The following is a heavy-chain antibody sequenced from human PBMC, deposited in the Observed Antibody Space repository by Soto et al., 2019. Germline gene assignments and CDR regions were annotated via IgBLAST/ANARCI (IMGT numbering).Heavy chain of an antibody. CDR1: DGCISSSNYY. CDR2: IYYSGST. CDR3: ARSSGYYKYYFGY. J-gene: IGHJ4*02. D-gene: IGHD3-22*01. V-gene: IGHV4-39*01. Sequence: SETLSLTCTVSDGCISSSNYYWGWIRQPPGKGLEWIGSIYYSGSTYYNPSLESRITISVDTSKNQFSLKLSSVTAADTAVHYCARSSGYYKYYFGYWGQGPLVTVSS.